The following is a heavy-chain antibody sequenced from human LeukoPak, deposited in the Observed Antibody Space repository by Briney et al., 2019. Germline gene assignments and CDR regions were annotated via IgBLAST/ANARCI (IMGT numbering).Heavy chain of an antibody. V-gene: IGHV4-4*02. CDR1: GGPISSSNW. CDR2: IYHSGST. CDR3: ARETRYYYYVDV. J-gene: IGHJ6*03. Sequence: SETLSLTCAVSGGPISSSNWWSWVRQPPGKGLEWIGEIYHSGSTNYNPSLKSRVTISVDKSKNQFSLKLTSVTAADTAVYYCARETRYYYYVDVWGKGTTVTVSS.